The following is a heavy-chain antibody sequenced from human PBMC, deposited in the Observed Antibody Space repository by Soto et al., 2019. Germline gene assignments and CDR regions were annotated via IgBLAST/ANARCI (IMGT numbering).Heavy chain of an antibody. Sequence: SETLSLTCAVYGGSFSGYYWSWIRQPPGKGLEWIGEINHSGSTNYNPSLKSRVTISVDTSKNQFSRKLSSVTAADTAVYYCARVNAVANAFDIWGQGTMVTVSS. CDR3: ARVNAVANAFDI. J-gene: IGHJ3*02. V-gene: IGHV4-34*01. CDR1: GGSFSGYY. CDR2: INHSGST. D-gene: IGHD6-19*01.